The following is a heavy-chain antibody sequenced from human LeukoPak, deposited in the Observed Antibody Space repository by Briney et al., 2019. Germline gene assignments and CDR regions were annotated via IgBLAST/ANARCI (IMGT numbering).Heavy chain of an antibody. CDR2: IIPIFGTA. Sequence: ASVKVSCKASGGTFSSYAISWVRQAPGQGLEWMGGIIPIFGTANYAQKFQGRVTITTDESTSTAYMELSSLRSEDTAVYYCARDPGYSYGPQTYYFDYWGQGTLVTVSS. J-gene: IGHJ4*02. D-gene: IGHD5-18*01. V-gene: IGHV1-69*05. CDR1: GGTFSSYA. CDR3: ARDPGYSYGPQTYYFDY.